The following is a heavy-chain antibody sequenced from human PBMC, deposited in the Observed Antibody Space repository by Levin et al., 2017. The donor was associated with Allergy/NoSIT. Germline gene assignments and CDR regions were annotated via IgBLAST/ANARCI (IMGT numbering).Heavy chain of an antibody. CDR3: ARDTQRITIFGVVPDAFDI. J-gene: IGHJ3*02. CDR1: GGSISSYY. D-gene: IGHD3-3*01. Sequence: SETLSLTCTVSGGSISSYYWSWIRQPPGKGLEWIGYIYYSGSTNYNPSLKSRVTISVDTSKNQFSLKLSSVTAADTAVYYCARDTQRITIFGVVPDAFDIWGQGTMVTVSS. V-gene: IGHV4-59*01. CDR2: IYYSGST.